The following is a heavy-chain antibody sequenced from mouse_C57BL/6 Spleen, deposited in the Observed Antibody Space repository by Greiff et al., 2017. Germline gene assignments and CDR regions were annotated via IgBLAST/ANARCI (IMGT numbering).Heavy chain of an antibody. J-gene: IGHJ1*03. Sequence: EESGPGFVKPSQSLSLTCSVTGYSITSGYYWNWLRQFPGNKLEWMGYISYAGSYNSNPSLTNRISITRATSKNQVFLKLNSVTTENTATYDCARAYYYGSTPYFDVWGTGTTVTVSS. CDR1: GYSITSGYY. CDR2: ISYAGSY. CDR3: ARAYYYGSTPYFDV. V-gene: IGHV3-6*01. D-gene: IGHD1-1*01.